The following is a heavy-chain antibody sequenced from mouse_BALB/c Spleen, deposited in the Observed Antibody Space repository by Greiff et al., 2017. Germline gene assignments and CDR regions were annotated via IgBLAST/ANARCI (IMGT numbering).Heavy chain of an antibody. CDR3: ARNWSRLCTMDY. Sequence: EVKLVESGGGLVQPGGSRKLSCAASGFTFSSFGMHWVRQAPEKGLEWVAYISSGSSTIYYADTVKGRFTISRDNPKNTLFLQMTSLRSEDTAMYYCARNWSRLCTMDYWGQGTSVTVSS. CDR1: GFTFSSFG. V-gene: IGHV5-17*02. J-gene: IGHJ4*01. D-gene: IGHD6-5*01. CDR2: ISSGSSTI.